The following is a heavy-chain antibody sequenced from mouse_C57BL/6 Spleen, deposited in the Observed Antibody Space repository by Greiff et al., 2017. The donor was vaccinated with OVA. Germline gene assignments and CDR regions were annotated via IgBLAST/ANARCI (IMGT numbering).Heavy chain of an antibody. J-gene: IGHJ3*01. D-gene: IGHD2-2*01. V-gene: IGHV1-55*01. CDR2: IYPGSGST. Sequence: QVQLKQPGAELVKPGASVKMSCKASGYTFTSYWITWVKQRPGQGLEWIGDIYPGSGSTNYNEKFKSKATLTVDTSSSTAYMQLSSLTSEDSAVYYCARWGSTMVTTGFAYWGQGTLVTVSA. CDR1: GYTFTSYW. CDR3: ARWGSTMVTTGFAY.